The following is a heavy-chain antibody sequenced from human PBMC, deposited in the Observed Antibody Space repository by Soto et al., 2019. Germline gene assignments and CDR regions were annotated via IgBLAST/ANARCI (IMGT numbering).Heavy chain of an antibody. V-gene: IGHV4-31*03. CDR3: ASLQYNYESSGYYYLSY. J-gene: IGHJ4*02. CDR2: IYYRGST. CDR1: GGSISSGGYY. D-gene: IGHD3-22*01. Sequence: QVQLQESGPGLVKPSQTLSLTCTVSGGSISSGGYYWSWIRQHPGKGLEWIGYIYYRGSTYYNPSLKSRVTISVDTSKNQFSLKLSSVTAADTAVYYCASLQYNYESSGYYYLSYWGQGTLVTVSS.